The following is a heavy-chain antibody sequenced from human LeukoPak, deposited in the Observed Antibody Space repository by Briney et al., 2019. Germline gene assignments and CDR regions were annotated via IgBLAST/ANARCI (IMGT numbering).Heavy chain of an antibody. V-gene: IGHV3-23*01. CDR3: AKNNPKTVFDY. D-gene: IGHD1-14*01. Sequence: GGSLRLXCAASGFTYSSYAMSWVRQAPGKGLEWVSAISGSGGSRYYADSVKGRFTISRDNSKNTLYLQMNSLRAEDTAVYYCAKNNPKTVFDYWGQGTLVTVSS. CDR2: ISGSGGSR. J-gene: IGHJ4*02. CDR1: GFTYSSYA.